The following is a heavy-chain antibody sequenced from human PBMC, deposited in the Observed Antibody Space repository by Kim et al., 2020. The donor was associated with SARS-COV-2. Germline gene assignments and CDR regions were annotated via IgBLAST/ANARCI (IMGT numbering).Heavy chain of an antibody. V-gene: IGHV4-34*01. D-gene: IGHD6-19*01. CDR2: INHSGST. CDR3: ARARAAVAAAPPDY. Sequence: SETLSLTCAVYGGSFSGYYWSWIRQPPGKGLEWIGEINHSGSTNYNPSLKSRVTISVYTSKNQFSLKLSSVTAADTAVYYCARARAAVAAAPPDYWGQGTLVTVSS. CDR1: GGSFSGYY. J-gene: IGHJ4*02.